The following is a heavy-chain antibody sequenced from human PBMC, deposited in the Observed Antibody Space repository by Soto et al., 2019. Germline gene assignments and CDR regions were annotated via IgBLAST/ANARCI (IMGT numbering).Heavy chain of an antibody. V-gene: IGHV1-69*02. CDR1: GGTSNRYS. D-gene: IGHD2-2*01. CDR2: LIPMFGIT. Sequence: QVHLVQAGAEVKKPGSSVKVSCRASGGTSNRYSISWVRQAPGQALECMGRLIPMFGITNYAKKFQGRVMITAAKSANRADMEVSGLRSEVTAMYYCATFYERDCTTTTCYGDFEYWGQVTVVTVSS. J-gene: IGHJ4*02. CDR3: ATFYERDCTTTTCYGDFEY.